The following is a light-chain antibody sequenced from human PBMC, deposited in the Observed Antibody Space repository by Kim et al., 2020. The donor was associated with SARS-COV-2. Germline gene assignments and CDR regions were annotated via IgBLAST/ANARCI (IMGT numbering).Light chain of an antibody. CDR3: QQTYSIPNT. Sequence: SASVGDRVTITCRASQSISSYLNWYQQKPGKAPNLLIFAASSLPSGVTSRFSGSGSGTDFTLTISSLQPEDFASFYCQQTYSIPNTFGQGTKLEI. CDR1: QSISSY. CDR2: AAS. J-gene: IGKJ2*01. V-gene: IGKV1-39*01.